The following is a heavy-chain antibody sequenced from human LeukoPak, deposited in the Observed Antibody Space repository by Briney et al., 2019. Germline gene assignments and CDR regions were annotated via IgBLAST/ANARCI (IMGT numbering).Heavy chain of an antibody. CDR3: ARLTYYYYYMDV. D-gene: IGHD3-16*01. V-gene: IGHV4-59*01. Sequence: SETLSLTCTVSGGSISSYYWSWIRQPPGKGLEWIGYIYYSGSTNYKPSLKSRVTISVDTSKNQFSLKLSSVTAADTAVYYCARLTYYYYYMDVWGKGTTVTISS. CDR1: GGSISSYY. CDR2: IYYSGST. J-gene: IGHJ6*03.